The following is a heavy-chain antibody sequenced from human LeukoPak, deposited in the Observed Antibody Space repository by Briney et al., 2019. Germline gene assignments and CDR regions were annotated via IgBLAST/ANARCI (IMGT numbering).Heavy chain of an antibody. V-gene: IGHV7-4-1*02. CDR3: ARGVGASYGQYYFDY. D-gene: IGHD5-18*01. CDR2: INTDTGNP. J-gene: IGHJ4*02. Sequence: ASVKVSCKASGYTFTGYYMHWVRQAPGQGLEWMGWINTDTGNPTYAQGFTGRFVFSLDTSVSTAYLQISSLKAEDTAVYYCARGVGASYGQYYFDYWGQESLVTVSS. CDR1: GYTFTGYY.